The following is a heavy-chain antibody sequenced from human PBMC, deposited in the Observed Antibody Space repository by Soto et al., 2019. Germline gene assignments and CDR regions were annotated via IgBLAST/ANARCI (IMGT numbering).Heavy chain of an antibody. CDR2: ISYDGNNK. CDR3: AKPAWGEQQMVPAGYYYRLDV. J-gene: IGHJ6*02. D-gene: IGHD2-8*01. Sequence: QVQLVESGGGVVQPGRSLRLSCAASGFTFSNYAMHWVRQAPGKGLEWVAIISYDGNNKYNADSVKGRFTISRDNYRNTLYPEMKSLRVEGTAVYYCAKPAWGEQQMVPAGYYYRLDVWGQGTTVTVSS. V-gene: IGHV3-30-3*02. CDR1: GFTFSNYA.